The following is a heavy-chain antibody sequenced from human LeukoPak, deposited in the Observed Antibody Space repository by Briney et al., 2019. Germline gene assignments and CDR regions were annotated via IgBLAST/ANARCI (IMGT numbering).Heavy chain of an antibody. J-gene: IGHJ4*02. CDR2: INTDGRTT. CDR1: GFTFSIYW. V-gene: IGHV3-74*01. D-gene: IGHD2-2*01. CDR3: AGQLPFDY. Sequence: GGSLRPSCAAAGFTFSIYWMHWVRQAPGKGLVWVSRINTDGRTTSYADSVKGRFTTSRDNAKNTLYLQMNILRAEDTAVYYCAGQLPFDYWGQGTLVTVSS.